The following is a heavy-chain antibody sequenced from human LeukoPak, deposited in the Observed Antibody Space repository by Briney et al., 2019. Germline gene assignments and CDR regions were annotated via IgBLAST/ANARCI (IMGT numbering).Heavy chain of an antibody. J-gene: IGHJ4*02. CDR2: IRYDGSNK. D-gene: IGHD3-22*01. CDR3: AGRKYYYDSSGPDY. V-gene: IGHV3-30*02. CDR1: GFTFSSYG. Sequence: GGSLRLSCAASGFTFSSYGMHWVRQAPGKGLEWVAFIRYDGSNKYYADSVKGRFTISRDNSKNTLYLQMNSLRAEDTAVYYCAGRKYYYDSSGPDYWGQGTLVTVSS.